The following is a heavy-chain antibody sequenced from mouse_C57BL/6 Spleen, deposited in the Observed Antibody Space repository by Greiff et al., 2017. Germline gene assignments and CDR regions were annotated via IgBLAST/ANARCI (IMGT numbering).Heavy chain of an antibody. D-gene: IGHD4-1*01. Sequence: EVHLVESGGGLVKPGGSLKLSCAASGFTFSDYGMHWVRQAPEKGLEWVAYISSGSSTIYYADTVKGRFTISRDNAKNTLFLQMTSLRSEDTAMYYCARNANWVNYFDYWGQGTTLTVSS. CDR2: ISSGSSTI. V-gene: IGHV5-17*01. J-gene: IGHJ2*01. CDR1: GFTFSDYG. CDR3: ARNANWVNYFDY.